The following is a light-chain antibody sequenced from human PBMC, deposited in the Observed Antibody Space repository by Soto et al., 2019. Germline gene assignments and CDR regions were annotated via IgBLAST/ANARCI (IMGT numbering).Light chain of an antibody. CDR2: AAS. J-gene: IGKJ4*01. CDR1: QSISSW. CDR3: QQLNSYPLT. V-gene: IGKV1-5*01. Sequence: IQMTQSPSTRSASVGDRVTITCRASQSISSWLAWYQQKPGKATKLLIYAASTLQSGVPSRFSGSGSGTDFTLTISSLQPEDFATYYCQQLNSYPLTFGGGTKVDI.